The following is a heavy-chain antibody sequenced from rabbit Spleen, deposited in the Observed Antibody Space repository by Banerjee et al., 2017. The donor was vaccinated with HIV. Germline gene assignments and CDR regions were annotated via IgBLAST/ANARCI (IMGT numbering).Heavy chain of an antibody. CDR2: IDIGSSGFT. Sequence: VESGGGLVKPGASLTLTCKASGLDFSGDCYDSYMCWVRQAPGKGLEWIACIDIGSSGFTYFASWAKGRFTISKTSSTTVTLQMTSLTAADTATYFCARNYVNAFDPWGQGTLVTVS. J-gene: IGHJ2*01. V-gene: IGHV1S40*01. CDR1: GLDFSGDCY. D-gene: IGHD1-1*01. CDR3: ARNYVNAFDP.